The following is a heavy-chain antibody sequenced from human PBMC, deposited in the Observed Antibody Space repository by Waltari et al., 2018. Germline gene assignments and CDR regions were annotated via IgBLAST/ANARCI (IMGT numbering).Heavy chain of an antibody. V-gene: IGHV4-39*01. D-gene: IGHD5-12*01. CDR3: ARWLQLRYFDL. Sequence: QLQLQESGPGLVQPSETLSLTCTVSGGSISSSSYYWGWIRQPPGKGLEWIGSIYYSGSTYYNPSLKSRVTISVDTSKNQFSLKLSSVTAADTAVYYCARWLQLRYFDLWGRGTLVTVSS. CDR1: GGSISSSSYY. CDR2: IYYSGST. J-gene: IGHJ2*01.